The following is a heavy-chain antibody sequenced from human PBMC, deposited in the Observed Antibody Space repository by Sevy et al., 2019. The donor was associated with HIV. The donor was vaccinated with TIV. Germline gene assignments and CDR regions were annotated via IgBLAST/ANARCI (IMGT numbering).Heavy chain of an antibody. D-gene: IGHD2-15*01. CDR2: ISYDGSNK. CDR1: GFTFSSYA. V-gene: IGHV3-30-3*01. Sequence: GGSLRLSCAASGFTFSSYAMHWVRQAPGKGLEWVAVISYDGSNKYYAHSVKGRFTISRDNSKNTLYLQMNSLRAEDTAVYYCARDESRILHGGRPRKGSGMDVWGQGTTVTVSS. CDR3: ARDESRILHGGRPRKGSGMDV. J-gene: IGHJ6*02.